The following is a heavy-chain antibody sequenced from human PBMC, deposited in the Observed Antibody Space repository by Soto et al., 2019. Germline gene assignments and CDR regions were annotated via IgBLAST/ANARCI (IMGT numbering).Heavy chain of an antibody. D-gene: IGHD3-22*01. V-gene: IGHV3-11*01. CDR1: GFTFSDYY. CDR3: AKMSSENYYDPVFS. CDR2: ISSSGNTI. Sequence: QVQLVESGGGLVQTSGSLRIACVASGFTFSDYYMSWVRQAPGKGLEWVSYISSSGNTIYYADSVQGRFTISRDNAKNSVYLQMNSLRAEDTALYFCAKMSSENYYDPVFSWGQGTLVTVSS. J-gene: IGHJ4*02.